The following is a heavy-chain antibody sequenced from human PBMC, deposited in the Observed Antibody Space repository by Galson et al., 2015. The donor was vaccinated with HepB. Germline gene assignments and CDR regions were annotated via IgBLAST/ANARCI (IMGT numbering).Heavy chain of an antibody. J-gene: IGHJ6*02. D-gene: IGHD3-10*01. V-gene: IGHV3-20*04. Sequence: SLRLSCAASGFTFDDYGMSWVRQAPGKGLEWVSGINWNGGSTGYADSVKGRFTISRDNAKNSLYLQMNSLRAEDTAVYYCARDELLWFGELLYGMDVWGQGTTVTVSS. CDR1: GFTFDDYG. CDR2: INWNGGST. CDR3: ARDELLWFGELLYGMDV.